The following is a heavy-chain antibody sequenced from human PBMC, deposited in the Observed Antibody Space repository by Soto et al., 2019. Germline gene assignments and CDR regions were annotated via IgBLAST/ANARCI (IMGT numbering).Heavy chain of an antibody. Sequence: EVQLLESGGGLVQPGGSLRLSCVGSGFCFSSYTMTWVRQAPGKGLEWVSSFSATSENTYYADSVRGRFTISRDNSKNPLFLQMNSLTAEDTAMYYCAKARDQQWVRLPFDYWGQGILVIVSS. CDR3: AKARDQQWVRLPFDY. V-gene: IGHV3-23*01. CDR2: FSATSENT. J-gene: IGHJ4*02. D-gene: IGHD6-19*01. CDR1: GFCFSSYT.